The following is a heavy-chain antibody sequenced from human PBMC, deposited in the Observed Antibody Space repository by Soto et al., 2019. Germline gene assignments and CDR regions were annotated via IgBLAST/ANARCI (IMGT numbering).Heavy chain of an antibody. CDR3: TTQGLGFLHGLVDV. J-gene: IGHJ6*02. V-gene: IGHV4-59*08. CDR2: ISYSGHT. Sequence: SETLSLTCTFTGHSFSSISNHYCSWIRQPPGKGLEWLGYISYSGHTSYNPSLKSRLFISVDTSKNQVSLNLASVTAADTAVYYCTTQGLGFLHGLVDVWGQGTTVT. CDR1: GHSFSSISNHY.